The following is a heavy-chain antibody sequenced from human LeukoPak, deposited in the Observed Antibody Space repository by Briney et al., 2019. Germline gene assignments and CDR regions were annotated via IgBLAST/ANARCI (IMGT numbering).Heavy chain of an antibody. Sequence: PSETLSLTCIISGGSISPYYWSWIRQPPGKGLEWIGYIYYSGSTNYNPSLKSRVTISLDTSKTQFSLKLSSVTAADTAVYYCARGLRGGGYQLLPFGYWGQGTLVTVSS. CDR3: ARGLRGGGYQLLPFGY. D-gene: IGHD2-2*01. V-gene: IGHV4-59*01. CDR2: IYYSGST. J-gene: IGHJ4*02. CDR1: GGSISPYY.